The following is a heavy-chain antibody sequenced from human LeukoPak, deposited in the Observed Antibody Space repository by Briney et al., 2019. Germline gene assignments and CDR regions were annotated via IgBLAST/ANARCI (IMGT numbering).Heavy chain of an antibody. D-gene: IGHD1-26*01. Sequence: SETLSLTCTVSGFSITSYYWSWIRQPPGKGLEWIGLIHYGGSTTYNPSLKSRVTMSVDTSKNQFSLQLRSVTAADTALYYCARDIREVGATHYFDYWGQGTLVTVTS. CDR2: IHYGGST. V-gene: IGHV4-59*01. J-gene: IGHJ4*02. CDR3: ARDIREVGATHYFDY. CDR1: GFSITSYY.